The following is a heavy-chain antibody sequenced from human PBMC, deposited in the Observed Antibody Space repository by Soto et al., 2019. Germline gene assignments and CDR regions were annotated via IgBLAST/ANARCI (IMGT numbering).Heavy chain of an antibody. CDR3: ARRHYDSSGYYYSLGWFDP. CDR1: GGSISSYY. CDR2: IYYSGST. V-gene: IGHV4-59*01. J-gene: IGHJ5*02. Sequence: QVQLQESGPGLVKPSETLSLTCTVSGGSISSYYWSWIRQPPGKGLEWIGYIYYSGSTNYNPSLKSRVTISVDTSKNQFSLKLSSVTAADTAVYYCARRHYDSSGYYYSLGWFDPWGQGTLVTVSS. D-gene: IGHD3-22*01.